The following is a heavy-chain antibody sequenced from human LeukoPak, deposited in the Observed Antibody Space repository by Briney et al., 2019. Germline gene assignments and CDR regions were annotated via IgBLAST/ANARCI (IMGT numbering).Heavy chain of an antibody. CDR2: IIPIYRAA. D-gene: IGHD2-2*01. CDR3: ASGSTSLEYFDY. Sequence: SVKVSCKASGGSFSTYAISWVRHAPGQGLEWMGGIIPIYRAADYARKFKGRVTISAGESTSTTYLEFNSLRSEDTAVYYCASGSTSLEYFDYWGQGTLVTVSS. J-gene: IGHJ4*02. V-gene: IGHV1-69*13. CDR1: GGSFSTYA.